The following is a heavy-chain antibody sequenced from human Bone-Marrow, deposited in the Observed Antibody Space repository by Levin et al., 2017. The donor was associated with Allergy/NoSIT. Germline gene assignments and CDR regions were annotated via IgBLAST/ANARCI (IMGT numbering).Heavy chain of an antibody. CDR2: VVPSGNT. CDR1: GFTFSNYA. V-gene: IGHV3-23*01. D-gene: IGHD1-1*01. J-gene: IGHJ4*02. CDR3: ARGSTTGTTRSDY. Sequence: GASVKVSCAASGFTFSNYAMSWVRQAPGKGLEWISSVVPSGNTYYADSMKGRFTISRDNSKNTLYLQMSSLRAEDTAEYYCARGSTTGTTRSDYWGQGTLVTVSS.